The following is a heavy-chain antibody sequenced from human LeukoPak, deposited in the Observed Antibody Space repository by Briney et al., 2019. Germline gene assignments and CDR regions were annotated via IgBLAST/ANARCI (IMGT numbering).Heavy chain of an antibody. CDR3: ARENYDYVWGSYYAFDI. J-gene: IGHJ3*02. CDR1: GYTFTGYY. D-gene: IGHD3-16*01. V-gene: IGHV1-2*02. CDR2: INPNSGGT. Sequence: ASVKVSCKASGYTFTGYYMHWVRQAPGQGLEWMGWINPNSGGTNYAQKFQGRVTMTRDTSISTAYMELSRLRSDDTAVYYCARENYDYVWGSYYAFDIWGQGTMVTVSS.